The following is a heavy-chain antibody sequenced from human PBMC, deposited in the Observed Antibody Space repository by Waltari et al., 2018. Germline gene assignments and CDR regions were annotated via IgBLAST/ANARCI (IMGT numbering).Heavy chain of an antibody. CDR3: ATWITVHFDY. J-gene: IGHJ4*02. CDR1: GFTFRNYA. V-gene: IGHV3-23*01. Sequence: DVHLLESGGSLVQPGGSLRLSCVASGFTFRNYALSWVRQSPGKGWGWVSHIDGPTTNTHYADSVKGRFTISSDNSRNTVYLQMNSLTADDSAVYFCATWITVHFDYWGRGTLVTVSS. D-gene: IGHD2-2*03. CDR2: IDGPTTNT.